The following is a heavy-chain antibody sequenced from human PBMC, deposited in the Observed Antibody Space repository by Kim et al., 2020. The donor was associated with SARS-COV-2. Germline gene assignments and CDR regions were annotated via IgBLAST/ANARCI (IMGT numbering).Heavy chain of an antibody. CDR1: GGSISSSDYY. CDR2: IYYTGTT. D-gene: IGHD2-8*02. J-gene: IGHJ5*02. Sequence: SETLSLTCTVSGGSISSSDYYWGWIRQPPGKGLEWIGSIYYTGTTYYNPSLKNRVPISVDTSKNQFALKLSSVTDATVYYCARHGCTGGVCYVYPWGQGTLVTVSS. CDR3: ARHGCTGGVCYVYP. V-gene: IGHV4-39*01.